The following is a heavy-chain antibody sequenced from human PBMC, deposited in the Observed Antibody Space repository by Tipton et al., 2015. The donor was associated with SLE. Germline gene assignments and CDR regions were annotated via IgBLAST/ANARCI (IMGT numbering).Heavy chain of an antibody. V-gene: IGHV3-30*04. Sequence: SLRLSCAAFGFTFSSFSVHWVRQAPGKGLEWVALISYDGNKKYYADSVKGRFTISRDNSKNTLYLQMNSLRAEDTAVYYCARVLGSYYGMDVWGQGTTVTVSS. CDR2: ISYDGNKK. CDR1: GFTFSSFS. CDR3: ARVLGSYYGMDV. J-gene: IGHJ6*02. D-gene: IGHD7-27*01.